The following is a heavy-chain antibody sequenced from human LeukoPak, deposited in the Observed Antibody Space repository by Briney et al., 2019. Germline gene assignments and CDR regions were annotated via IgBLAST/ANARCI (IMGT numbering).Heavy chain of an antibody. V-gene: IGHV4-39*07. Sequence: SETLXLTCTVSGGSISSSSYYWGWIRQPPGKGLEWIGSIYYSGSTYYNPSLKSRVTISVDTSKNQFSLKLSSVTAADTAVYYCARDLQQLDETANWFDPWGQGTLVTVSS. J-gene: IGHJ5*02. CDR3: ARDLQQLDETANWFDP. CDR1: GGSISSSSYY. D-gene: IGHD6-13*01. CDR2: IYYSGST.